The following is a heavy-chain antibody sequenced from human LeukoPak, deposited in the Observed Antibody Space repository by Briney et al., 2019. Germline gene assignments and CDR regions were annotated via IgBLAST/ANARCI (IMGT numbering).Heavy chain of an antibody. V-gene: IGHV1-2*02. D-gene: IGHD1-14*01. Sequence: ASVKVSCKASGYSFTGHYMHWVRQAPGQGLEWMGLINPNNGGTNYAQKIKGRVTMTRDTSISTAYMELSRLGSDDTAVYYCAGGFMTTWSPAENLQHCGQGTLVTVSS. CDR1: GYSFTGHY. CDR3: AGGFMTTWSPAENLQH. CDR2: INPNNGGT. J-gene: IGHJ1*01.